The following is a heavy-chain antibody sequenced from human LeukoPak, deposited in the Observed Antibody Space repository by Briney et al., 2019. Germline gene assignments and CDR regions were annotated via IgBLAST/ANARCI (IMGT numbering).Heavy chain of an antibody. CDR1: GFTFSSYA. V-gene: IGHV3-23*01. D-gene: IGHD3-3*01. J-gene: IGHJ4*02. CDR2: ISGSGGST. Sequence: GGSLRLSCAASGFTFSSYAMSWVRQAPGKGLEWVSAISGSGGSTYYADSVKGRFTISRDNSKNTLYLQMNSLRAEDTAVYYCAKDLPRITIFGVVKDYWGQGTLVTVSS. CDR3: AKDLPRITIFGVVKDY.